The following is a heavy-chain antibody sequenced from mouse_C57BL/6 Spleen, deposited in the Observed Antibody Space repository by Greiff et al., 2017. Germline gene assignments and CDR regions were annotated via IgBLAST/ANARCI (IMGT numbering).Heavy chain of an antibody. CDR1: GYTFTDYE. Sequence: VQLQQSGAELVRPGASVTLSCKASGYTFTDYEMHWVKQTPVHGLEWIGAIDPGTGGTDYNEKFKGKAILTADKSSSTAYMELRSLTSEDSAVYDCTRAMFTTKGNYFDFWGPGTTLTVSS. D-gene: IGHD2-2*01. CDR3: TRAMFTTKGNYFDF. CDR2: IDPGTGGT. V-gene: IGHV1-15*01. J-gene: IGHJ2*01.